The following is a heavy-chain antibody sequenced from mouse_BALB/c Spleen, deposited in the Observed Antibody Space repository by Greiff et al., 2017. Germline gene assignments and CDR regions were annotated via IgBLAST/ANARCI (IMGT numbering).Heavy chain of an antibody. CDR1: GFTFTDYY. V-gene: IGHV7-3*02. J-gene: IGHJ2*01. D-gene: IGHD1-1*01. Sequence: EVMLVESGGGLVQPGGSLRLSCATSGFTFTDYYMSWVRQPPGKALEWLGFIRNKANGYTTEYSASVKGRFTISRDNSQSILYLQMNTLRAEDSATYYCARGNYVYFDYWGQGTTLTVSS. CDR2: IRNKANGYTT. CDR3: ARGNYVYFDY.